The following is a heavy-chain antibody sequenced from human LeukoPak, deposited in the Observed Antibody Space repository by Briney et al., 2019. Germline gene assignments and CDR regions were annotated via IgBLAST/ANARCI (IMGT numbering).Heavy chain of an antibody. CDR2: INPNSGGT. CDR3: ARDGHYYDSSGPLILDY. J-gene: IGHJ4*02. CDR1: GYTFTGYY. Sequence: ASVKVSCKASGYTFTGYYMHWVRQAPGQGLEWMGWINPNSGGTNYAQKFQGRVTMTRDTSISTAYMELSRLRSDDTAVYYCARDGHYYDSSGPLILDYWGQGTLVTVSS. D-gene: IGHD3-22*01. V-gene: IGHV1-2*02.